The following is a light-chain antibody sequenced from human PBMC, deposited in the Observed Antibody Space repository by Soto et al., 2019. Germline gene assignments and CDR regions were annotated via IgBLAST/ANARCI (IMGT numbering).Light chain of an antibody. CDR3: QQYGSSPLT. CDR1: QSVSSSY. Sequence: EIVLTQSPGTLSLSPGERATLSCRASQSVSSSYLAWYQQKPGQAPRLLIYGASSRATGIPDRFSGSGSGRDFTLTTSRLEPVDFAVYYCQQYGSSPLTFGPGTKVDIK. CDR2: GAS. V-gene: IGKV3-20*01. J-gene: IGKJ3*01.